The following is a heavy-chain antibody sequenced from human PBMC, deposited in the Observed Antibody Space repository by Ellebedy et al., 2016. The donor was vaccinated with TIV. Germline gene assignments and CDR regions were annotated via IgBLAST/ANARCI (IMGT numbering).Heavy chain of an antibody. CDR1: GFTFSYYY. CDR2: ISSSGSTI. J-gene: IGHJ3*02. V-gene: IGHV3-11*01. D-gene: IGHD5-24*01. CDR3: AREFGRDGFTIAEDAFDI. Sequence: PGGSLRLSCAASGFTFSYYYMSWIRQAPGKGLEWVSYISSSGSTIYYADSVKGRFTISRDNAKNSLYLQMNSLRGEDTAVYYCAREFGRDGFTIAEDAFDIWGQGTMVTVSS.